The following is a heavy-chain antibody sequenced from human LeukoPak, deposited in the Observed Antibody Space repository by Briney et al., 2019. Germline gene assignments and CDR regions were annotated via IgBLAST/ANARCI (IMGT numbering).Heavy chain of an antibody. V-gene: IGHV3-23*01. CDR2: ITGSGGRT. Sequence: GGSLRLSCAASGFTFSSYAMNWVRQAPGKGLEWVSAITGSGGRTYYADSVKGRFTISRDNSKNTLYLQMNSLRAEDTAVYYCAKDRDCSGGSCYPSRDAFDIWGQGTMVTVSS. CDR3: AKDRDCSGGSCYPSRDAFDI. D-gene: IGHD2-15*01. CDR1: GFTFSSYA. J-gene: IGHJ3*02.